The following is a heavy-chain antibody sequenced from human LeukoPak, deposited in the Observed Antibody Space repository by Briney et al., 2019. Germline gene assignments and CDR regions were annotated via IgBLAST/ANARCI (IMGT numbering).Heavy chain of an antibody. D-gene: IGHD3-10*01. Sequence: ASVKVSCKASGYTFTRHAMHWVRQAPGQRLEWMGWINPANGNTKYSQKFQGRVTLTRDTSANTAYMELSSLRSEDTAVYYCAREHYYGSGENFFDPWGQGTLVTVFS. V-gene: IGHV1-3*01. J-gene: IGHJ5*02. CDR2: INPANGNT. CDR3: AREHYYGSGENFFDP. CDR1: GYTFTRHA.